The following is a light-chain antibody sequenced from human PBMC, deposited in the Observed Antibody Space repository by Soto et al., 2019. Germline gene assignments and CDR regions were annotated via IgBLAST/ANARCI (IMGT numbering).Light chain of an antibody. V-gene: IGLV2-14*01. J-gene: IGLJ1*01. CDR1: SSDVGGHNY. CDR2: EVT. CDR3: SSYTFTSTLYV. Sequence: QSVLTQPASVSGSPGQSITISCTGSSSDVGGHNYVSWYQQHPGKAPKLMIYEVTKRPSGVSNRSSGSKSGNTASLTISGLQAEDEADYYCSSYTFTSTLYVFGTGTKVTVL.